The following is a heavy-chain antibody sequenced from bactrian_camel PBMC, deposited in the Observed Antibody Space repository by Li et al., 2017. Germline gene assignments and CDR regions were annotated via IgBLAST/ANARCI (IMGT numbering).Heavy chain of an antibody. D-gene: IGHD5*01. Sequence: HVQLVESGGGLVQAGGSLRLSCGSSSGHTGRMYCMAWFRLAPGKEREGVVALASDGSTWYADSVKGRFTISKDDLKDTLYLQMNSLKPEDTAMYYCAADSVGRCRGRGWVERPSVAAYDYWGQGTQVTVS. CDR2: LASDGST. J-gene: IGHJ4*01. CDR3: AADSVGRCRGRGWVERPSVAAYDY. V-gene: IGHV3S57*01. CDR1: GHTGRMYC.